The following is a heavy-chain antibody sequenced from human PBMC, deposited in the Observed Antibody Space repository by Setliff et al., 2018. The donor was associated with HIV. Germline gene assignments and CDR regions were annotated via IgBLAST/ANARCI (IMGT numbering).Heavy chain of an antibody. J-gene: IGHJ2*01. V-gene: IGHV1-24*01. CDR2: FNPEEGKT. D-gene: IGHD3-10*01. CDR3: AASISSRHYYGSAL. CDR1: GYTLSELS. Sequence: ASVKVSCKISGYTLSELSMHWVRQAPGKGLEWMVGFNPEEGKTIYAQKLQGRVTMTEDTSTDTAFMDLNNLRSEDTAVYYCAASISSRHYYGSALWGRGTLVTV.